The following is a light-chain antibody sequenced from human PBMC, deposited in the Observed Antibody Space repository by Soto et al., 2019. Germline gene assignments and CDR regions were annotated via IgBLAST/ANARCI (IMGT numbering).Light chain of an antibody. CDR2: KAS. CDR1: QSISSW. V-gene: IGKV1-5*03. CDR3: QQYNSYSWT. J-gene: IGKJ1*01. Sequence: DMQRTQSPSTLSASVGDRVTITCRASQSISSWLAWYQQKPGKAPKLLIYKASSLESVVPSRFSGSGSGTEFTLTISSLQPDDFATYYCQQYNSYSWTFGQGTKV.